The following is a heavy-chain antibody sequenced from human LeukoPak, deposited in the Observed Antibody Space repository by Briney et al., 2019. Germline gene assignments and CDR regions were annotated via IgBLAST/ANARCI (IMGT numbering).Heavy chain of an antibody. CDR3: AKADDFWSVSDY. D-gene: IGHD3-3*01. CDR1: GFTLDDYA. J-gene: IGHJ4*02. Sequence: GGSLRLSCAASGFTLDDYAMHWVRQAPGKGLEWVAGISWNSGSIGYADSVKGRFTISRDNAKNSLYLQMNSLRAEDTALYYCAKADDFWSVSDYWGQGTLVTVSS. CDR2: ISWNSGSI. V-gene: IGHV3-9*01.